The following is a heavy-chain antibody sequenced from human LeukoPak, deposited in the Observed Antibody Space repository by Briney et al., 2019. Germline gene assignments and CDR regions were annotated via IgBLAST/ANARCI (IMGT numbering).Heavy chain of an antibody. CDR1: GFTFRNYA. D-gene: IGHD1-20*01. Sequence: GGSLRLSCAVSGFTFRNYAMAWVRQVPRKGLEWVSTISGGGADRDYADSVKGRFTISRDNSKNTLYLQMTGLRVDDTAVYYCAKSDYNFNDPYYFDRWGQGTLVTVSS. CDR3: AKSDYNFNDPYYFDR. J-gene: IGHJ4*02. V-gene: IGHV3-23*01. CDR2: ISGGGADR.